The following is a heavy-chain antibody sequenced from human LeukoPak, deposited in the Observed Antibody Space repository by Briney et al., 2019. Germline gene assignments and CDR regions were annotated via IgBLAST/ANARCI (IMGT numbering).Heavy chain of an antibody. CDR1: GDSVSSNGAA. CDR2: TYYRSRWLN. Sequence: TLSLTCGISGDSVSSNGAAWNWIRQSPSRGLEWLGRTYYRSRWLNDYAVSVKSRITINPDTSKNQFSLQLSSVTPEDTAGDYCEREDDRGDITNDWFAPGGGEPLVTASS. V-gene: IGHV6-1*01. CDR3: EREDDRGDITNDWFAP. D-gene: IGHD3-22*01. J-gene: IGHJ5*02.